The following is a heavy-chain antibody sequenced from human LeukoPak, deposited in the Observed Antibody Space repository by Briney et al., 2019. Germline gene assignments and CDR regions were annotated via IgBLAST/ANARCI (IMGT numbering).Heavy chain of an antibody. D-gene: IGHD1-1*01. CDR3: ASGMEMTLFDY. J-gene: IGHJ4*02. CDR2: IYYGGST. Sequence: SETLSLTCTVSGGSISSYYWSWIRQPPGKGLEWIGYIYYGGSTNYNPSLKSRVTISVDTSKNQFSLKLSSVTAADTAVYYCASGMEMTLFDYWGQGTLVTVSS. CDR1: GGSISSYY. V-gene: IGHV4-59*01.